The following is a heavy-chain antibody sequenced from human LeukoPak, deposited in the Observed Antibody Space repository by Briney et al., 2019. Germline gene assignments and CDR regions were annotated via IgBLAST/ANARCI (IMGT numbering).Heavy chain of an antibody. V-gene: IGHV4-59*08. CDR1: GGSISSYY. D-gene: IGHD5-12*01. CDR2: IYYSGST. CDR3: ARRFGYSGYVDDAFDI. Sequence: PSETLSLTCTVSGGSISSYYWSWIRQPPEKGLEWIGYIYYSGSTNYNPSLKSRVTISVDTSKNQFSLKLSSVTAADTAVYYCARRFGYSGYVDDAFDIWGQGTMVTVSS. J-gene: IGHJ3*02.